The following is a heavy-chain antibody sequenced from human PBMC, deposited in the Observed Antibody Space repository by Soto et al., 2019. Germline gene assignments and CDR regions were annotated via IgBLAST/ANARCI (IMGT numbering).Heavy chain of an antibody. Sequence: TGGSLRLSCAASGFTFSSYAMSWVRQAPGKGLEWVSAISGSGGSTYYADSVKGRFTISRDNSKNTLYLQMNSLRAEDTAVYYCAKDLREWSNSSPPASYYYYGMDGWGQRTTVTVSS. V-gene: IGHV3-23*01. CDR3: AKDLREWSNSSPPASYYYYGMDG. J-gene: IGHJ6*02. D-gene: IGHD3-3*01. CDR1: GFTFSSYA. CDR2: ISGSGGST.